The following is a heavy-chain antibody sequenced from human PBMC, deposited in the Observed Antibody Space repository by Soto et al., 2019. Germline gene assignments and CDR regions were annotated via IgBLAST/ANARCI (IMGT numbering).Heavy chain of an antibody. CDR3: ARVPGP. CDR2: IHYSGST. V-gene: IGHV4-39*07. Sequence: PSETLSLTCTVSGGSISSSGYYWGWIRQPPGKGLEWIGNIHYSGSTKYNPSLKSRVTISVDRSKNQFSLKLSSVTAADTAVYYCARVPGPWGQGTLVTVSS. CDR1: GGSISSSGYY. J-gene: IGHJ5*02.